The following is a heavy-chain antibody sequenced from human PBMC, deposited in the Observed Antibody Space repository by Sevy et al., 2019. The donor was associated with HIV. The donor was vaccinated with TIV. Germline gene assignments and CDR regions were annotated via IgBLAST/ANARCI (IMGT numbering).Heavy chain of an antibody. CDR1: GGSISSYY. Sequence: SETLSLTCTVSGGSISSYYWSWIRQPPGKGLEWIGYIYYSGRTNYNPSLKSRVTISVDTSKNQFSLKLSSVTAAETAVYYCARVPTAGSGPFDYWGQGTLVTVSS. J-gene: IGHJ4*02. D-gene: IGHD2-15*01. CDR2: IYYSGRT. CDR3: ARVPTAGSGPFDY. V-gene: IGHV4-59*01.